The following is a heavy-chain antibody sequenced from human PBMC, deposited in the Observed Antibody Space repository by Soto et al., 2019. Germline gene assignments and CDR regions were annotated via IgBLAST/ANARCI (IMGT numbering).Heavy chain of an antibody. V-gene: IGHV4-39*01. CDR2: IYYSGST. Sequence: SETLSLTCTVSGGSISSSSYYWGWIRQPPGKGLEWIGSIYYSGSTYYNPSLKSRVTISVDTSKNQFSLKLSSVTAADTAVYYCARGDNYYDSSGLKMGSLGYWGQGTLVTVSS. CDR3: ARGDNYYDSSGLKMGSLGY. CDR1: GGSISSSSYY. J-gene: IGHJ4*02. D-gene: IGHD3-22*01.